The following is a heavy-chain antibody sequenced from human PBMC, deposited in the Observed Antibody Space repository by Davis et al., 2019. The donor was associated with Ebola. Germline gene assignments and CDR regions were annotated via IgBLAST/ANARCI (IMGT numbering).Heavy chain of an antibody. CDR1: GFTFSSYG. J-gene: IGHJ6*04. Sequence: GESLKISCAASGFTFSSYGMHWVRQAPGKGLEWVAFIRYDGSNKYYADSVKGRFTISRDNSKNTLYLQLNSLRAEDTAMYYCAKELSHCSTTSCYGGGYYYYGMDVWGKGTTVTVSS. D-gene: IGHD2-2*01. V-gene: IGHV3-30*02. CDR2: IRYDGSNK. CDR3: AKELSHCSTTSCYGGGYYYYGMDV.